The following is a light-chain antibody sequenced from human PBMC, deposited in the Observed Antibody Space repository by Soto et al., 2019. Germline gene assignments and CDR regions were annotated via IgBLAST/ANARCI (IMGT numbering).Light chain of an antibody. V-gene: IGKV3-20*01. CDR2: NTS. Sequence: EIVLTQSPGTLSLSPGEGATVSCRVSQSINSKSLVWYQRTFGQAPRLFIYNTSSRDTGIPDRFRGSGSGKDVTLSSSRLEPEDFALYYCQRYGGSFIFGPGTKVHIK. CDR1: QSINSKS. CDR3: QRYGGSFI. J-gene: IGKJ3*01.